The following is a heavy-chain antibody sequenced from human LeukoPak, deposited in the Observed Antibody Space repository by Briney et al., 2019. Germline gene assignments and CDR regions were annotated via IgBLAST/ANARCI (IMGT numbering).Heavy chain of an antibody. CDR3: ARYTAMVTGFDY. J-gene: IGHJ4*02. CDR1: GGSISSYY. D-gene: IGHD5-18*01. Sequence: SETLSLTCTVSGGSISSYYWSWLRQPPGKGLEWIGYIYYSGSTNYNPSLKSRVTISLDTSKNQFSLKLSSVTAADTAVYYCARYTAMVTGFDYWGQGTLVTVSS. CDR2: IYYSGST. V-gene: IGHV4-59*01.